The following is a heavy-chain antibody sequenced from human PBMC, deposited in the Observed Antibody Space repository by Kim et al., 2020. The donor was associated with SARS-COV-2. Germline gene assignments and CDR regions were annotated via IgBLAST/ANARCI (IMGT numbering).Heavy chain of an antibody. J-gene: IGHJ4*01. CDR3: ARWDNRYNNYISLDY. CDR2: IKPDGSEG. D-gene: IGHD4-4*01. CDR1: GFTFSKYW. Sequence: GGSLRLSCAASGFTFSKYWMSWVRQAPGKGLEWVANIKPDGSEGVYLDSVKGRFTISRDNDKNSLYLQMNSLRVEDTAFYYCARWDNRYNNYISLDYRG. V-gene: IGHV3-7*01.